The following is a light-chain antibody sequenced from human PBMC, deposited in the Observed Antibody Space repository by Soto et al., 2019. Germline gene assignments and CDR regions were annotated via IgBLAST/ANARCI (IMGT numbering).Light chain of an antibody. CDR2: EVS. CDR3: SSYAGSNYVV. Sequence: QSALTQPPSASGSPGQSVTISCTGTSSDVGGYNYVSWYQQHPGKAPKLMIYEVSKRPSGVPDRFSGSKSGNTASLTVSGLQAEDEADYYCSSYAGSNYVVFGGVTKLTVL. CDR1: SSDVGGYNY. J-gene: IGLJ2*01. V-gene: IGLV2-8*01.